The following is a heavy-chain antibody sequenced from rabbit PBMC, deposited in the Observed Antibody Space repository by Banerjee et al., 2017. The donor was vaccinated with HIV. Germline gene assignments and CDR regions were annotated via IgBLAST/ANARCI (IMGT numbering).Heavy chain of an antibody. J-gene: IGHJ2*01. V-gene: IGHV1S40*01. CDR3: ARVGVGSSSNYRGAFDP. CDR2: IYISSDTT. Sequence: QSLEESGGDLVKPGASLTLTCTATGFDLSSYYYMCWVRQAPGKGLEWIGCIYISSDTTWYARWAKGRFTISKTSSTTVTLQMASLTAADTATYFCARVGVGSSSNYRGAFDPWGPGTLVTVS. CDR1: GFDLSSYYY. D-gene: IGHD1-1*01.